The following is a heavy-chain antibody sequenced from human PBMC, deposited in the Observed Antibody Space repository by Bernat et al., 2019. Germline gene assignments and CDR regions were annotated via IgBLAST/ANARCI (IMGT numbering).Heavy chain of an antibody. V-gene: IGHV1-69*06. CDR3: ARGGLGHCSSTSCSTRDAFDI. D-gene: IGHD2-2*01. J-gene: IGHJ3*02. Sequence: QVQLVQSGAEVKKPGSSVTVSCKTSGGTFSSYAISWVRQAPGQGLEWMGGIIPIFGTANYAQKLQGRVTITADKSTSTAYMALSSLRSEDTAVYYCARGGLGHCSSTSCSTRDAFDIWGQGTMVTVSS. CDR2: IIPIFGTA. CDR1: GGTFSSYA.